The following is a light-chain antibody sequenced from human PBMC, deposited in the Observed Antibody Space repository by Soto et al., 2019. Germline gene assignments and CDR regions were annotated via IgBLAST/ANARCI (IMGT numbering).Light chain of an antibody. V-gene: IGLV3-25*02. CDR1: ELPNLY. CDR3: QSADSSGTFVV. CDR2: KGT. Sequence: SYELTQPPSVSVSPGQTARITCSGDELPNLYAYWYQQKPGQAPVLVIYKGTERPSGIPERFSGSSSGTTVTLTISGVQAEDEADYFCQSADSSGTFVVFGGGTKVTVL. J-gene: IGLJ2*01.